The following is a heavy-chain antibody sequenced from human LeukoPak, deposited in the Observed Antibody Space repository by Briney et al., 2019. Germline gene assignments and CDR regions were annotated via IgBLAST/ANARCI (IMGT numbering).Heavy chain of an antibody. CDR3: ARGPDIVVVPATGEAYYYYYMDV. V-gene: IGHV3-74*01. CDR2: ISSDGSST. Sequence: PGGSLRLSCAASGFTFSNYYMHWVRQTPGKGLVWVSRISSDGSSTSYADSVKGRFTISRDNAENSLYLEMHSLRAEDTAVYYCARGPDIVVVPATGEAYYYYYMDVWGKGTTVTVSS. D-gene: IGHD2-2*01. J-gene: IGHJ6*03. CDR1: GFTFSNYY.